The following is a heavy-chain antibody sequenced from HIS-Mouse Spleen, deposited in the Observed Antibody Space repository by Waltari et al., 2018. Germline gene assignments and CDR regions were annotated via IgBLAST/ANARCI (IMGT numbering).Heavy chain of an antibody. Sequence: QVTLRESGPALVKPTQTLTLTCTFSGFSLSTSGMCVSWIRQPPGKTLEWLARIDWDDDKYYSTYLKTRLTISRDTSKNQVVLTMTNMDPLETATYYCARIAEGYTSGWYAFDYWGQGTLVTVSS. J-gene: IGHJ4*02. V-gene: IGHV2-70*15. CDR3: ARIAEGYTSGWYAFDY. CDR2: IDWDDDK. CDR1: GFSLSTSGMC. D-gene: IGHD6-19*01.